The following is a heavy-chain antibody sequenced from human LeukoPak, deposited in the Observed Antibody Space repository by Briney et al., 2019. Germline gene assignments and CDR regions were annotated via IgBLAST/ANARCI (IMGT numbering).Heavy chain of an antibody. Sequence: SETLSLTCAVYGGSFSGYYWSWIRQPPGKGLEWIGEINHSGSTNYNPSLKSRVTISVDRSKNQFSLKLSSVTAADTAVYYCARGVTTYCSGGSCYFWGYWGQGTLVTVSS. D-gene: IGHD2-15*01. J-gene: IGHJ4*02. V-gene: IGHV4-34*01. CDR1: GGSFSGYY. CDR2: INHSGST. CDR3: ARGVTTYCSGGSCYFWGY.